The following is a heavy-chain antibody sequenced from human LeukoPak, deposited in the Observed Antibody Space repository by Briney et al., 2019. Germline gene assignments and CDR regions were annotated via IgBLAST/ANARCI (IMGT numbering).Heavy chain of an antibody. CDR2: IYYSGST. V-gene: IGHV4-59*08. J-gene: IGHJ4*02. CDR3: VRGYSYGPFDY. CDR1: GGSISSYY. D-gene: IGHD5-18*01. Sequence: SETLSLTCTVSGGSISSYYWSWIRQPPGKGLEWIGYIYYSGSTNYNPSLKSRVTISVDTSKNQFSLKLSSVTAADTAVYYCVRGYSYGPFDYWGQGTLVTVSS.